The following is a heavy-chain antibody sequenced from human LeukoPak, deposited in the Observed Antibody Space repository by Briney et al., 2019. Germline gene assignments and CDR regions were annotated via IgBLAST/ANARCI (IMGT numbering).Heavy chain of an antibody. CDR3: AREKLAFWSGLGDWFDP. CDR1: GGSISSYY. D-gene: IGHD3-3*01. Sequence: SETLSLTCTVSGGSISSYYWSWIRQPAGKGLEWIGRIYTSGSTNYNPSLKSRVTMSVDTSKNQFSLKLSSVTAADTAVYYCAREKLAFWSGLGDWFDPWGQGTLVTVSS. J-gene: IGHJ5*02. CDR2: IYTSGST. V-gene: IGHV4-4*07.